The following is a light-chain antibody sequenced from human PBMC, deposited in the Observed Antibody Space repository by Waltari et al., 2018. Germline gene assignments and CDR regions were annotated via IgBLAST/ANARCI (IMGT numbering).Light chain of an antibody. CDR2: AAS. CDR3: QQSLSSPWT. J-gene: IGKJ1*01. Sequence: DIQMTQSPSSLSASVGDTVTVTCRASQNIRTHLNWYQQKPTTAPKLLIYAASTLHRGVPSRFSGSGSETDFTLTVTNLQPDDFAIYFCQQSLSSPWTFGQGTRV. CDR1: QNIRTH. V-gene: IGKV1-39*01.